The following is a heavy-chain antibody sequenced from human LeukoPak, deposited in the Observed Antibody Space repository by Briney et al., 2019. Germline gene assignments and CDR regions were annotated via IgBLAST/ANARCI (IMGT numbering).Heavy chain of an antibody. D-gene: IGHD6-13*01. Sequence: PGGSLRLSCAASGFTFSGSAMHWVRQASGKGLEWVGRIRSKANSYATAYAAPVKGRFTISRDDSKNTAYLQMNSLKTEDTAVYYCTRYSSSGLDYWGQGTLVTVSS. CDR2: IRSKANSYAT. J-gene: IGHJ4*02. V-gene: IGHV3-73*01. CDR3: TRYSSSGLDY. CDR1: GFTFSGSA.